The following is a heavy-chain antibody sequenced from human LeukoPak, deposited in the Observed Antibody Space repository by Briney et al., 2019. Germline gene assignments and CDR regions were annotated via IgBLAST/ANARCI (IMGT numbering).Heavy chain of an antibody. Sequence: GGSLRLSCAASGFIFSSYGMHWVRQAPGKGLEWVAVTWYDGSNKYYADAVKGRFTISRDNSKNTLYLQMNSLRAEDTAVYFCARDHGDYSGRDYWGQGTLVTVSS. J-gene: IGHJ4*02. CDR1: GFIFSSYG. CDR3: ARDHGDYSGRDY. CDR2: TWYDGSNK. D-gene: IGHD4-17*01. V-gene: IGHV3-33*01.